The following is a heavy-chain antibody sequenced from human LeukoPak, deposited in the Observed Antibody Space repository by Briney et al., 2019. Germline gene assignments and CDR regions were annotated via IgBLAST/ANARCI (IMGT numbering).Heavy chain of an antibody. CDR3: ARRWVGMDV. CDR2: IYYSGST. J-gene: IGHJ6*02. CDR1: GGSISYYY. V-gene: IGHV4-59*01. Sequence: SETLSLTCTVSGGSISYYYWSWIRQPPGKGLEWIGYIYYSGSTNYNPSLKSRVTISVDTSKNQFSLKLSSVTAADTAVYYCARRWVGMDVWGQGTTVTVSS. D-gene: IGHD4-23*01.